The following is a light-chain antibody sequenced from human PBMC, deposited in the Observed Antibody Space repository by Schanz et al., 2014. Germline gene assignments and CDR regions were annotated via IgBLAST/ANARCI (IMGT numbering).Light chain of an antibody. CDR2: WAS. CDR1: QSIFYSSNNKNY. J-gene: IGKJ2*01. CDR3: QQYYSTPPYT. Sequence: DIVMTQSPDSLAVSLGERATINCKSSQSIFYSSNNKNYLAWYQQKPGQPPKLLIYWASTRDSGVPDRFSGSGSGTDFTLTINSLQAEDVAVYYCQQYYSTPPYTFGQGTKLEIK. V-gene: IGKV4-1*01.